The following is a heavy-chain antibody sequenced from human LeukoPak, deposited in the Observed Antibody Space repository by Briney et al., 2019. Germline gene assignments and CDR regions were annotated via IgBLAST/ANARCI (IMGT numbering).Heavy chain of an antibody. CDR3: ARGSGSYPNKVYYFDY. J-gene: IGHJ4*02. Sequence: SETLSLTCAVYGGSFSGYYWSWIRQPPGKGLEWIGEINHSGSTNYNPSLKSRVTISVDTSKNQFSLKLSSVTAADTAVYYCARGSGSYPNKVYYFDYWGQGTLVTVSS. D-gene: IGHD3-16*02. V-gene: IGHV4-34*01. CDR1: GGSFSGYY. CDR2: INHSGST.